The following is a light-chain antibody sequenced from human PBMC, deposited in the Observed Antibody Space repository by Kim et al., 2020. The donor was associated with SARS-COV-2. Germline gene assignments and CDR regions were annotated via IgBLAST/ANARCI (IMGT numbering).Light chain of an antibody. J-gene: IGKJ4*01. CDR2: PAS. V-gene: IGKV1-12*01. CDR1: QNVLYW. CDR3: QQANSHVRHT. Sequence: SIGESVTLTCRARQNVLYWLCRYQQKPGPAPRLLIYPASTLQGWVPTRFRGRGSGTQFTLPNRSLPPENFATFFFQQANSHVRHTFGGGTRVEI.